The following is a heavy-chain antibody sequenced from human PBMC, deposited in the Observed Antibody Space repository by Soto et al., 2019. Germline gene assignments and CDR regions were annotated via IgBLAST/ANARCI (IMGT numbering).Heavy chain of an antibody. CDR2: IYYSGST. CDR1: GGSISSYY. CDR3: ARRYGGNFDY. Sequence: QVQLQESGPGLVKPSETLSLTCTVSGGSISSYYWSCIRQPPGKGLEWIGYIYYSGSTNYNTSLKSRVTISVDTSKNQVSLKLTSVTAADTAVYYCARRYGGNFDYWGQGTLVTVSS. D-gene: IGHD1-26*01. V-gene: IGHV4-59*01. J-gene: IGHJ4*02.